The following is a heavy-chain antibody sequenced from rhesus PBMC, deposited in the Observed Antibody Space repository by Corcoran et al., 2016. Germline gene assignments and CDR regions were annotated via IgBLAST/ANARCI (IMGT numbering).Heavy chain of an antibody. V-gene: IGHV3-100*01. Sequence: EVQLVASGGGLVQPGGSLRLSCVASGFTFSSYVMHWVRQAPVKGLEWVSVIGESGGTIYYADSVKGRFTISRDNAKNSLFLQMNSLRAEDTAVYYCARDCSGIYCYADYGLDSWGQGVVVTVSS. J-gene: IGHJ6*01. CDR2: IGESGGTI. CDR1: GFTFSSYV. D-gene: IGHD2-27*01. CDR3: ARDCSGIYCYADYGLDS.